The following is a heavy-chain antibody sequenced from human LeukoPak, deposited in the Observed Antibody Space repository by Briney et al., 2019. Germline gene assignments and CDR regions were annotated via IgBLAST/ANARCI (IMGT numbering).Heavy chain of an antibody. CDR3: ARGGNYWPQWWFDP. CDR1: GFTFNIFG. Sequence: GSLRLSCAASGFTFNIFGMSWVRQPPGKGLEWIGYIYYTGSTSYNPSLKSRVTMSLDASKNQFSLELNSVTPADTAVYYCARGGNYWPQWWFDPWGRGTLVSVSS. CDR2: IYYTGST. D-gene: IGHD1-26*01. J-gene: IGHJ5*02. V-gene: IGHV4-59*01.